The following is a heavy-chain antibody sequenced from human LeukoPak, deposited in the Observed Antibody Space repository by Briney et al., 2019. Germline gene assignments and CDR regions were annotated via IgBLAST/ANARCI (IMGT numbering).Heavy chain of an antibody. J-gene: IGHJ4*02. D-gene: IGHD3-3*01. V-gene: IGHV3-23*01. Sequence: GGSLRLSCAASGFTFSSYAMSWVRQAPGKGLEWVSAISGSGGSTYYADSVKGRFTISRDNSKNTLYLQMNSLRAEDTAVYYCATPDGMSSGATILAFDYWGQGTLVTVSS. CDR1: GFTFSSYA. CDR3: ATPDGMSSGATILAFDY. CDR2: ISGSGGST.